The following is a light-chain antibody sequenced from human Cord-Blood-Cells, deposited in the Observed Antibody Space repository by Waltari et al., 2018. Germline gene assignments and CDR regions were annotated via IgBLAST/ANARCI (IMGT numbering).Light chain of an antibody. Sequence: DIAMIQSPLPLLVTPGEPASISCRSSQSLLHSNGYNYLDWYLQKPGQSPQLLIYLGSNRASGVPDRFSGSGSGTDFTLKISRVEAEDVGVYYCMQALQTPYTFGQGTKLEIK. CDR2: LGS. CDR3: MQALQTPYT. J-gene: IGKJ2*01. CDR1: QSLLHSNGYNY. V-gene: IGKV2-28*01.